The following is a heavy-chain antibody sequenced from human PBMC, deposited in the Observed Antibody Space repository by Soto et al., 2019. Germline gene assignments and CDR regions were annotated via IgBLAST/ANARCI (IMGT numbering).Heavy chain of an antibody. J-gene: IGHJ4*02. D-gene: IGHD2-2*01. Sequence: PGGSLRLSCAAAGFSFTNYAMSWVRQAPGKGLEWGSAITSSGGATYYADSVKGRFTISRDNSKNTLYLQMNSLRAEDTAVYYCAKDHCSFTSCYFYDSWGQGTLVTVSS. V-gene: IGHV3-23*01. CDR1: GFSFTNYA. CDR3: AKDHCSFTSCYFYDS. CDR2: ITSSGGAT.